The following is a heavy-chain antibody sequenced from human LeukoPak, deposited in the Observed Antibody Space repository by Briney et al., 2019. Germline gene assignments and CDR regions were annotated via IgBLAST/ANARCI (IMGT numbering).Heavy chain of an antibody. Sequence: SVKVSCKASGYTFTSYYMHWVRQAPGQGLEWMGGIIPIFGTANYAQKFQGRVTITADESTSTAYMELSSLRSEDTAVYYCARYSSSWLDYWGQGTLVTVSS. V-gene: IGHV1-69*13. D-gene: IGHD6-13*01. CDR3: ARYSSSWLDY. CDR2: IIPIFGTA. CDR1: GYTFTSYY. J-gene: IGHJ4*02.